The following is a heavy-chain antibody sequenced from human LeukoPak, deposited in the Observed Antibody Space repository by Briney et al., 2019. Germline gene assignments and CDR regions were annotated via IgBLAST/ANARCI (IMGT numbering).Heavy chain of an antibody. Sequence: SLRLSCAASGFAFSTYGMQWVRQPPGKGLEWIGEIYHSGSTNYNPSLKSRVTISVDKSKNQFSLKLSSVTAADTAVYYCARDYYGSGSSFDYWGQGTLVTVSS. D-gene: IGHD3-10*01. CDR1: GFAFSTYGM. V-gene: IGHV4-4*02. CDR3: ARDYYGSGSSFDY. CDR2: IYHSGST. J-gene: IGHJ4*02.